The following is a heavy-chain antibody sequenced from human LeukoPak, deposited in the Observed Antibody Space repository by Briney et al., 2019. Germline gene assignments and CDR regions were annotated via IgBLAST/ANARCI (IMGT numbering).Heavy chain of an antibody. Sequence: TSETLFLTCAVYGGSFSGYYWSWIRQPPGKGLEWIGEINHSGSTNYNPSLKSRVTISVDTSKNQFSLKLSSVTAADTAVYYCASLVYYYDSSGYYHSLDYWGQGTLVTVSS. CDR3: ASLVYYYDSSGYYHSLDY. CDR2: INHSGST. CDR1: GGSFSGYY. D-gene: IGHD3-22*01. J-gene: IGHJ4*02. V-gene: IGHV4-34*01.